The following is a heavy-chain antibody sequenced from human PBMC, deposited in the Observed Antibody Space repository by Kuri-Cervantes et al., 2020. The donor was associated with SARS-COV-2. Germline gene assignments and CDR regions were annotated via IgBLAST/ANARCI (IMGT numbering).Heavy chain of an antibody. J-gene: IGHJ6*02. CDR1: GFTFSSYG. Sequence: GGSLRLSCAASGFTFSSYGMNWVRQAPGKGLEWVSDIRNSGSNKYYADSVKGRFTISRDNSKNSLYLQMNSLRDEDTAVYYCAREWTITITYYYCYGRDVWGQGTTVTVSS. V-gene: IGHV3-48*02. CDR3: AREWTITITYYYCYGRDV. D-gene: IGHD3-3*01. CDR2: IRNSGSNK.